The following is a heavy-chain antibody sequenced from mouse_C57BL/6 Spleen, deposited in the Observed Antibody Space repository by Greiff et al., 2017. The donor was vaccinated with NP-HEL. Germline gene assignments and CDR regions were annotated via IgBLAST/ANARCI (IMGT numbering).Heavy chain of an antibody. D-gene: IGHD2-4*01. CDR2: IHPSDSDT. CDR1: GYTFTSYW. CDR3: AMDYDGRGFAY. Sequence: VKLMESGAELVKPGASVKVSCKASGYTFTSYWMHWVKQRPGQGLEWIGRIHPSDSDTNYNQKFKGKATLTVDKSSSTAYMQLSSLTSEDSAVYYCAMDYDGRGFAYWGQGTLVTVSA. J-gene: IGHJ3*01. V-gene: IGHV1-74*01.